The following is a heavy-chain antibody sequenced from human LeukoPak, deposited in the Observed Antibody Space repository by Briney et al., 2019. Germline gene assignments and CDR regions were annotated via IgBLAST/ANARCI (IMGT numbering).Heavy chain of an antibody. CDR2: IYHSGST. CDR1: GCSISSGYY. CDR3: ARDLTQQLVPRGWFDP. V-gene: IGHV4-38-2*02. J-gene: IGHJ5*02. D-gene: IGHD6-13*01. Sequence: SETLSLTCAVSGCSISSGYYWGWIRQPPGKGLEWIGSIYHSGSTYYNPSLKSRVTISVDTSKNQFSLKLSSVTAADTAVYHCARDLTQQLVPRGWFDPWGQGTLVTVSS.